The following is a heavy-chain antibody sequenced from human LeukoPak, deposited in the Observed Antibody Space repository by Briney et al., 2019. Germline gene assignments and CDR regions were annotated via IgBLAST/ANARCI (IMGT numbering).Heavy chain of an antibody. V-gene: IGHV3-21*01. D-gene: IGHD3-22*01. CDR2: ISSSSSYI. CDR3: ARVVIVSGSKGNSYDSSGYYSWFDP. CDR1: GFTFTSSA. J-gene: IGHJ5*02. Sequence: GGSLRLSCATSGFTFTSSAMSWVRQAPGKGLEWVSSISSSSSYIFYADSVKGRFTISRDNAKNSLYLQMNSLRAEDTAVYYCARVVIVSGSKGNSYDSSGYYSWFDPWGQGTRVIVSS.